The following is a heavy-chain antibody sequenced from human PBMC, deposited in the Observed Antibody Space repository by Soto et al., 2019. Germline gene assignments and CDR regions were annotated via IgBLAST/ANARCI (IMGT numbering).Heavy chain of an antibody. CDR1: GFTFSSYG. D-gene: IGHD6-19*01. V-gene: IGHV3-30*18. J-gene: IGHJ6*02. CDR3: AKDRTSSGWYSYYYYGMDV. Sequence: GGSLRLSCAASGFTFSSYGMHWVRQAPGKGLEWVAVISYDGSNKYYADSVKGRFTISRDNSKNTLYLQMNSLRAEDTAVYYCAKDRTSSGWYSYYYYGMDVWGQGTTVTVSS. CDR2: ISYDGSNK.